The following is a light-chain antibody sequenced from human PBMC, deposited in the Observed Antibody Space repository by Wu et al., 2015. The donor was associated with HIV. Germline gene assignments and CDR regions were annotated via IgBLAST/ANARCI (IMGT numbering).Light chain of an antibody. V-gene: IGKV1-NL1*01. CDR3: QQYYSIPS. CDR2: ATS. Sequence: DIQMTQSPSSLSASAGDRVTISCRASQDISNSLAWYQLKPGKAPQLLLFATSRLESGVPSRFSGSGSGTDYTLTISSLQPEDFATYYCQQYYSIPSFGGGTRVEIK. CDR1: QDISNS. J-gene: IGKJ4*01.